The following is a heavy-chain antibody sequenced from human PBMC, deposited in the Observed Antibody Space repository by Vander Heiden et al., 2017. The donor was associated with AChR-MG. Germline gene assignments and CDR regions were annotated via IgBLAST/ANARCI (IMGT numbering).Heavy chain of an antibody. CDR2: IIPIFGTA. V-gene: IGHV1-69*01. CDR3: ARAAFYYDSSGYYYGLFDY. Sequence: QVQLVQSGAEVKKPGSSVKVSCKASGGTFSSYAIGWVRQATGQGLEWMGGIIPIFGTANYAQKFQGRVTITADESTSTAYMELSSLRSEDTAVYYCARAAFYYDSSGYYYGLFDYWGQGTLVTVSS. J-gene: IGHJ4*02. D-gene: IGHD3-22*01. CDR1: GGTFSSYA.